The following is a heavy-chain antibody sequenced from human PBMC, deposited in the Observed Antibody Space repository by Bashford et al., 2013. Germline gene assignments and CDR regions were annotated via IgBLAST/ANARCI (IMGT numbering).Heavy chain of an antibody. Sequence: WVRQMPGKGMEWMAIIYPGDSDIRYSPSFQGQVTISADKSISTAYLQWRSLKASDTAMYYCARVLGRQQLVGSWGQGTLVTVSS. CDR3: ARVLGRQQLVGS. D-gene: IGHD6-13*01. CDR2: IYPGDSDI. J-gene: IGHJ4*02. V-gene: IGHV5-51*01.